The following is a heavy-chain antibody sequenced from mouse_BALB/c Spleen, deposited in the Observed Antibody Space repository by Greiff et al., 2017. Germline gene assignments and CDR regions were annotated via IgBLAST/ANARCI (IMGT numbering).Heavy chain of an antibody. V-gene: IGHV5-6*01. Sequence: EVKLMESGGDLVKPGGSLKLSCAASGFTFSSYGMSWVRQTPDKRLEWVATISSGGSYTYYPDSVKGRFTISRDNAKNTLYLQMSSLKSEDTAMYYCARQGDDGDYWGQGTTLTVSS. J-gene: IGHJ2*01. CDR1: GFTFSSYG. CDR2: ISSGGSYT. CDR3: ARQGDDGDY. D-gene: IGHD2-3*01.